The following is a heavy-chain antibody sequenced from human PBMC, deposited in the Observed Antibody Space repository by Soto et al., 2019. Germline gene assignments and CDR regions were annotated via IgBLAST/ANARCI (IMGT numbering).Heavy chain of an antibody. CDR1: GGSISSRNW. V-gene: IGHV4-4*02. CDR2: IYHSGST. CDR3: ASAYDSSGYAHY. D-gene: IGHD3-22*01. Sequence: QVQLQESGPGLVKPSGTLSLTCAVYGGSISSRNWWSWVRQPPGKGLEWIGEIYHSGSTNYNPSLKSRXXIXVXXSKNQFSLKLSSVTAADTAVYYCASAYDSSGYAHYWGQGTLVTVSS. J-gene: IGHJ4*02.